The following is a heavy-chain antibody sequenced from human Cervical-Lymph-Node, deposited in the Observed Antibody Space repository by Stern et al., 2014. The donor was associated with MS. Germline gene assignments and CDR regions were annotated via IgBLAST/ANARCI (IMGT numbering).Heavy chain of an antibody. CDR2: ISDNGEAI. Sequence: VQLVESGGGLVKPGGSLRLFCAGSGFYFSDYYMTWIRQSPERGLEWVSYISDNGEAIYYADSVKGRFTISRDNAKNSLYLEMNSLRVEDAGTYYCARKKRSYDYWGQGTLVTVSS. J-gene: IGHJ4*02. CDR1: GFYFSDYY. V-gene: IGHV3-11*01. CDR3: ARKKRSYDY.